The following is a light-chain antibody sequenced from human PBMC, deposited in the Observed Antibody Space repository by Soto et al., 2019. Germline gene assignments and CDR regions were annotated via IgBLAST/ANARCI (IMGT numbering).Light chain of an antibody. CDR2: GAS. CDR3: QQYHTSPLT. CDR1: QSVSSSY. Sequence: EIVLTQSPGTLSLSPGERATFSCRASQSVSSSYIAWYQQKRGQAPRRLIYGASIRATGIPDRFSGSGSGTDFTLTISRLEPEDFALYYCQQYHTSPLTFGGGTKVDIK. J-gene: IGKJ4*01. V-gene: IGKV3-20*01.